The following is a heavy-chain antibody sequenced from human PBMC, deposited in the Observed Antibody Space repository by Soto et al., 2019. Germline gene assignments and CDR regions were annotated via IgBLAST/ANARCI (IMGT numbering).Heavy chain of an antibody. CDR1: GYTFTSYY. CDR2: INPSGGST. Sequence: ASVKVSCKASGYTFTSYYMHWVRQAPGQGLEWMGIINPSGGSTSYAQKFQGRVTMTRDTSTSTVYMELSSLRSEDTAVYYCARAGYYDSSGLASHQEGFDYWGQGNLVTVSS. V-gene: IGHV1-46*01. D-gene: IGHD3-22*01. CDR3: ARAGYYDSSGLASHQEGFDY. J-gene: IGHJ4*02.